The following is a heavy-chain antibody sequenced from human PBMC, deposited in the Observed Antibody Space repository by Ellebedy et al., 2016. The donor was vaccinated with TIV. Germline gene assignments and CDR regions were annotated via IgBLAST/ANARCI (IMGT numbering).Heavy chain of an antibody. CDR2: IYSGGCT. J-gene: IGHJ4*02. V-gene: IGHV3-53*01. CDR1: GFTVSSNY. CDR3: TADAGGQFSYASE. Sequence: GESLKISCAASGFTVSSNYMSWVRLAPGKGLDWVSLIYSGGCTCYADSVKGRFTISRDNSKNTLYLQINSLRAEDTAVYYCTADAGGQFSYASEWGQGTLVTVSS. D-gene: IGHD3-16*01.